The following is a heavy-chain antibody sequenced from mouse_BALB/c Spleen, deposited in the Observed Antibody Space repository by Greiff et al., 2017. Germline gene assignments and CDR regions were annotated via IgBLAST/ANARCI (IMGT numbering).Heavy chain of an antibody. Sequence: EVKLMETGGGLVQPGGSRGLSCEGSGFTFSGFWMSWVRQTPGKTLEWIGDINSDGSAINYAPSIKDRFTIFRDNDKSTLYLQMSNVRSEDTATYFCMRWNWEGYFDVWGAGTTVTVSS. CDR1: GFTFSGFW. CDR2: INSDGSAI. J-gene: IGHJ1*01. D-gene: IGHD4-1*01. CDR3: MRWNWEGYFDV. V-gene: IGHV11-2*02.